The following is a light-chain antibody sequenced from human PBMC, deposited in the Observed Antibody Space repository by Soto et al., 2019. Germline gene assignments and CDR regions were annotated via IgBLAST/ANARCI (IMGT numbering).Light chain of an antibody. J-gene: IGKJ5*01. CDR3: QQYHSDPIT. CDR2: WAS. CDR1: QSVLSSSNNQNY. V-gene: IGKV4-1*01. Sequence: VMTQSPDSLAVSLGERATIKWNSSQSVLSSSNNQNYLAWFQQKPGQHTKLRSYWASARKPVVPDRVICSGSRTDVTLTITTLQAEDVAVYYCQQYHSDPITFGQGTRLEIK.